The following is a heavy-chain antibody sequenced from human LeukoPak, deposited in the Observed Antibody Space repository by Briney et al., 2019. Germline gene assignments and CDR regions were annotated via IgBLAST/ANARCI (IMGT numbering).Heavy chain of an antibody. V-gene: IGHV4-59*08. CDR2: IYYSGST. CDR3: ARSRGVYCTSSSCYVVGFDY. CDR1: NDSISSYY. D-gene: IGHD2-2*01. Sequence: SETLSLTCTFSNDSISSYYWSWIRQPPGKGLEWIGYIYYSGSTNYNPSLKSRVTISIDTSKNQFSLELSSVTAADTAVYYCARSRGVYCTSSSCYVVGFDYWGQGTLVTVSS. J-gene: IGHJ4*02.